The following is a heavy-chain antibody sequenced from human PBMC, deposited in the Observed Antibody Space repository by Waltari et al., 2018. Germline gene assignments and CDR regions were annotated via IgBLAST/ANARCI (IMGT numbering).Heavy chain of an antibody. CDR3: AKDPMEWPHPKKRNWFDP. CDR2: ISGSGGST. D-gene: IGHD3-3*01. V-gene: IGHV3-23*01. J-gene: IGHJ5*02. Sequence: EVQLLESGGGLVQPGGSLRLSCAASGFTFSSYAMSWVRQAPGKGLEWVSAISGSGGSTYYADSVKGRFTISRDNSKNTLYLQMNSLRAEDTAVYYCAKDPMEWPHPKKRNWFDPWGQGTLVTVSS. CDR1: GFTFSSYA.